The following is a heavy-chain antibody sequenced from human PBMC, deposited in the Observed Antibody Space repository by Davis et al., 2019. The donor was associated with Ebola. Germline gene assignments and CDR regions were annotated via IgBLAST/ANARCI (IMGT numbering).Heavy chain of an antibody. CDR3: ASSLTVTTWDWYFDL. D-gene: IGHD4-17*01. V-gene: IGHV4-39*01. CDR1: GGSISSSSYY. J-gene: IGHJ2*01. CDR2: IYYSGST. Sequence: PSETLSLTCTVSGGSISSSSYYWGWIRQPPGKGLEWIGSIYYSGSTYYNPSLKSRVTISVDTSKNQFSQKLSSVTAADTAVYYCASSLTVTTWDWYFDLWGRGTLVTVSS.